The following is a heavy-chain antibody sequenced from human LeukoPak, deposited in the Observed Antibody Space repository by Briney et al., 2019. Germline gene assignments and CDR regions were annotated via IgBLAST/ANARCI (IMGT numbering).Heavy chain of an antibody. CDR2: IWYDGSNR. CDR1: GFTFSNYG. J-gene: IGHJ4*02. D-gene: IGHD1-7*01. Sequence: GGSLRLPCAASGFTFSNYGMHWVRQAPGKGLEWVAVIWYDGSNRYYADSVKGRFTISRDNSKNTLYLQMNSLRAEDTAMYYCARDHSPTGTLFDYWGQGTLVTVSS. CDR3: ARDHSPTGTLFDY. V-gene: IGHV3-33*01.